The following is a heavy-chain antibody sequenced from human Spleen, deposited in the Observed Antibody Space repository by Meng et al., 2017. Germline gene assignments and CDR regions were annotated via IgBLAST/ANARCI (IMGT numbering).Heavy chain of an antibody. Sequence: SLKISCAASGFTFEDYAMHWVRQAPGKGLEWVSGISWNSGSIGFADSVRGRFTISRDNAKNSLFLQMNSLRAEDTALYYCARDWYRDYYYYGMDVWGQGTTVTVSS. J-gene: IGHJ6*02. D-gene: IGHD6-13*01. CDR2: ISWNSGSI. CDR1: GFTFEDYA. V-gene: IGHV3-9*01. CDR3: ARDWYRDYYYYGMDV.